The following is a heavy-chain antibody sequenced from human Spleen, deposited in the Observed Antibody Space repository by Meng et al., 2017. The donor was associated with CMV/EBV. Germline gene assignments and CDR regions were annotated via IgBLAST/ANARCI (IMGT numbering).Heavy chain of an antibody. CDR1: GFTFSSYE. D-gene: IGHD6-19*01. Sequence: GESLKISCEASGFTFSSYEMNWVRQAPGKGLEWVSSISSSSSYIYYADSVKGRFTISRDNAKNSLHLQMNSLRAEDTAVYYCARDLWSSGWNRLYYYYGMDVWGQGTTVTVSS. V-gene: IGHV3-21*01. CDR2: ISSSSSYI. CDR3: ARDLWSSGWNRLYYYYGMDV. J-gene: IGHJ6*02.